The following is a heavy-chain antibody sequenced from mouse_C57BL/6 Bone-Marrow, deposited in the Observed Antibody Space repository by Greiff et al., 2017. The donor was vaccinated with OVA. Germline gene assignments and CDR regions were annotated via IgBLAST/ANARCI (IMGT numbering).Heavy chain of an antibody. V-gene: IGHV1-50*01. CDR1: GYTFTSYW. Sequence: QVQLQQPGAELVKPGASVKLSCKASGYTFTSYWMQWVKQRPGQGLEWIGEIDPSDSYTNYNQKFKGKATLTVDTSSSTAYMQLSSLTSEDSAVYYWARGGPYGSSSWYFDVWGTGTTVTVSS. CDR3: ARGGPYGSSSWYFDV. CDR2: IDPSDSYT. J-gene: IGHJ1*03. D-gene: IGHD1-1*01.